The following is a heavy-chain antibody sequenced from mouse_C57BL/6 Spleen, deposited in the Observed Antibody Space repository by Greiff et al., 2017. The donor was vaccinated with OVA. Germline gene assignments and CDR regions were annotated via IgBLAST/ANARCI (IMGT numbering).Heavy chain of an antibody. CDR3: ARHDQCYGSSFYAVDY. D-gene: IGHD1-1*01. J-gene: IGHJ4*01. CDR2: ISSGGSYT. V-gene: IGHV5-6*01. CDR1: GFTFSSYG. Sequence: EVKLMESGGDLVKPGGSLKLSCAASGFTFSSYGMSWVRQTPDKRLEWVATISSGGSYTYYPDSVKGRFTISRDNAKNTLYLQMSSLKSEDTAMYYCARHDQCYGSSFYAVDYWGQGTSVTVSS.